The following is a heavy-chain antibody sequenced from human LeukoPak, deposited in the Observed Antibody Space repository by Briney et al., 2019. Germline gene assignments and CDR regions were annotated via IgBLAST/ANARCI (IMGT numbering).Heavy chain of an antibody. D-gene: IGHD4-17*01. CDR2: MNPNSGNT. J-gene: IGHJ3*02. CDR3: ASPIMTTAKGAFDI. Sequence: ASVKVSCKASGYTFTSYDINWVRQATGQGLEWMGWMNPNSGNTGYAQKFQGRVTMTRNTSISTAYMELSSLRSEDTAVYYCASPIMTTAKGAFDIWGQGTMVTVSS. V-gene: IGHV1-8*01. CDR1: GYTFTSYD.